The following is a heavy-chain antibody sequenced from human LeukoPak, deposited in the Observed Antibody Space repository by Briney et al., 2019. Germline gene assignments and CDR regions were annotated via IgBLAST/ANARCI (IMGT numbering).Heavy chain of an antibody. CDR1: GFTFSSYG. CDR2: ISYDGSNK. D-gene: IGHD2-2*01. J-gene: IGHJ6*02. V-gene: IGHV3-30*18. CDR3: AKDLSDPVKYCSSTSCKYYYYYYGMDV. Sequence: PGGSLRLSCAASGFTFSSYGMHWVRQAPGKGLEWVAVISYDGSNKYYADSVKGRFTISRDNSKNTLYLQMNSLRAEDTAVYYCAKDLSDPVKYCSSTSCKYYYYYYGMDVWGQGTTVTVSS.